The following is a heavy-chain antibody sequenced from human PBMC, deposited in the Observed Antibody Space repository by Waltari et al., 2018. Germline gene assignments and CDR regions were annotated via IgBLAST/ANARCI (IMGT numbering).Heavy chain of an antibody. Sequence: QLQLQESGPGLVKPSGTLSLSCAVSGDSVTSPNWRSGVRQSPQRGLEWIGQVLSTGKTNYSPSFASRVTMSLDASNNQFSLKLTSATAADTAVYYCARDRGRGLYLDAWGPGTLVTVSP. D-gene: IGHD2-15*01. CDR2: VLSTGKT. CDR1: GDSVTSPNW. CDR3: ARDRGRGLYLDA. J-gene: IGHJ5*02. V-gene: IGHV4-4*02.